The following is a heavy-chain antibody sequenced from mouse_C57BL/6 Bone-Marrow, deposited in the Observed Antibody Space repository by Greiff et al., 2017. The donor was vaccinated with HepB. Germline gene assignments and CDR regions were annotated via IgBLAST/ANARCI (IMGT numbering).Heavy chain of an antibody. CDR1: GYTFTSYW. D-gene: IGHD1-1*01. Sequence: EVQLQQSGTVLARPGASVKMSCKTSGYTFTSYWMHWVKQRPGQGLEWIGAIYPGNSDTSYNQKFKGKAKLTAVTSASTAYMELSSLTNEDSAVYYCTRPHYYGSSSFDYWGQGTTLTVSS. J-gene: IGHJ2*01. CDR2: IYPGNSDT. CDR3: TRPHYYGSSSFDY. V-gene: IGHV1-5*01.